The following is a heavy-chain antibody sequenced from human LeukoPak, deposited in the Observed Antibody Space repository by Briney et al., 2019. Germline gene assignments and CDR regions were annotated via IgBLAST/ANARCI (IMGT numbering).Heavy chain of an antibody. CDR2: IYFSGNT. V-gene: IGHV4-39*07. CDR3: ASLNNDYLFDFEN. CDR1: GFTISSYS. J-gene: IGHJ4*02. D-gene: IGHD4-11*01. Sequence: GSLRLSCAASGFTISSYSMNWVRQAPGKGLEWIGSIYFSGNTYYNPSLKSRVTISVDTSENHFSLRLSSVTAADTAVYYCASLNNDYLFDFENWGQGTLVTVSS.